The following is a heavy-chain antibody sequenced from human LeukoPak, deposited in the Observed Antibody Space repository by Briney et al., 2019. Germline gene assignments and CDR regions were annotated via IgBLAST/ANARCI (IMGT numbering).Heavy chain of an antibody. V-gene: IGHV4-30-2*01. CDR1: GGSISSGGYS. Sequence: SETLSLTCAVSGGSISSGGYSWSWIRQPPGKGLEWIGYIRHSGSTYYNPSLKSRVTISVDRSKNQFSLKLSSVTAADTAVYYCARVAAYERYYFDYWGQGTLVTVSS. J-gene: IGHJ4*02. CDR3: ARVAAYERYYFDY. CDR2: IRHSGST. D-gene: IGHD5-12*01.